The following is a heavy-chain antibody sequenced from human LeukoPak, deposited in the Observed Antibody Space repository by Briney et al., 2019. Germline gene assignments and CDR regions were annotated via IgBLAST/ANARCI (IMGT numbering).Heavy chain of an antibody. CDR3: ARARGNTYGYFEY. CDR2: NGDASCT. V-gene: IGHV3-74*01. Sequence: PGGSLRLSCAASGLTLSGYWMHWVRQAPGKGLVWVSRNGDASCTSYADSVKGRFTISRDNAKSTLYLQMNSLRVEDTAVYYCARARGNTYGYFEYWGQGTLVTVSS. CDR1: GLTLSGYW. D-gene: IGHD5-18*01. J-gene: IGHJ4*02.